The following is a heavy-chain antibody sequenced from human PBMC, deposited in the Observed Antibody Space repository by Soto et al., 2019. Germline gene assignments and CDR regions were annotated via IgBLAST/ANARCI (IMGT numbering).Heavy chain of an antibody. Sequence: PSETLSLTCTVSGGSISSGGYYWSWIRQHPGKGLEWIGYIYYSGSTYYNPSLKSRVTISVDTSKNQFSLKLSSVTAADTAVYYCARDPLMSGYDYIWGSYRPGAFDIWGQGTMVTVSS. V-gene: IGHV4-31*03. CDR3: ARDPLMSGYDYIWGSYRPGAFDI. D-gene: IGHD3-16*02. CDR2: IYYSGST. CDR1: GGSISSGGYY. J-gene: IGHJ3*02.